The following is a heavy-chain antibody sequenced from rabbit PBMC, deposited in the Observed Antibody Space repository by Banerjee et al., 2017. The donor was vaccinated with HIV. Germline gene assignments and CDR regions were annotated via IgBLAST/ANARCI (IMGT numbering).Heavy chain of an antibody. CDR1: GFSFSSSHW. Sequence: QSLEESGGDLVKPGASLTLTCTASGFSFSSSHWISWVRQAPGKGLEWIGCIDISSGSAYYASWAKGRFTISKTSSTTVTLQMTSLTAADTATYFCASGGWGPGFKLWGPGTLVTVS. D-gene: IGHD4-1*01. V-gene: IGHV1S40*01. CDR2: IDISSGSA. J-gene: IGHJ4*01. CDR3: ASGGWGPGFKL.